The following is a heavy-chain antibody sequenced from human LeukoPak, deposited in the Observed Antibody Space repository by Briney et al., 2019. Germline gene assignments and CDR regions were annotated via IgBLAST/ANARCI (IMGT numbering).Heavy chain of an antibody. CDR2: ISYDGSNK. D-gene: IGHD1-1*01. J-gene: IGHJ4*02. CDR3: AKDLANSWTIDY. Sequence: GRSLRLSCAASGFTFSSYAMHWVRQAPGKGLEWVAVISYDGSNKYYADSAEGRFTISRDNSRNTLYLQMNSLSVEDTAFYYCAKDLANSWTIDYWGQGTLVTVSS. V-gene: IGHV3-30-3*01. CDR1: GFTFSSYA.